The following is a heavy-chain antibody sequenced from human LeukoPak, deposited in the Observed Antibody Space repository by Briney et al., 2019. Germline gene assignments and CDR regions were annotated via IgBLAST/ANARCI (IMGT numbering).Heavy chain of an antibody. J-gene: IGHJ3*02. D-gene: IGHD1-26*01. CDR1: GGSISSYY. CDR2: IYTSGST. CDR3: ARGKNLVPALELPTSLDAFDI. Sequence: SETLSLTCTVSGGSISSYYWSWIRQPAGKGLEWIGRIYTSGSTNYNPSLKSRVTISVDKSKNQFSLKLSSVTAADTAVYYCARGKNLVPALELPTSLDAFDIWGQGTMVTVSS. V-gene: IGHV4-4*07.